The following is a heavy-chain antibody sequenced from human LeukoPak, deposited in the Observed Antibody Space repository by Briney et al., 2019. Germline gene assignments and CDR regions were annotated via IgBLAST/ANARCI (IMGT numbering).Heavy chain of an antibody. J-gene: IGHJ6*03. Sequence: GGSLRLSCAASGFTFSNYWMHWVRQAPGKGLVWVSRINSDGINTSYADSVKGRFTISRDNSKNTLYLQMNSLRAEDTAVYYCAREIRVRGVIRENYYYYYMDVWGKGTTVTISS. V-gene: IGHV3-74*01. CDR1: GFTFSNYW. D-gene: IGHD3-10*01. CDR2: INSDGINT. CDR3: AREIRVRGVIRENYYYYYMDV.